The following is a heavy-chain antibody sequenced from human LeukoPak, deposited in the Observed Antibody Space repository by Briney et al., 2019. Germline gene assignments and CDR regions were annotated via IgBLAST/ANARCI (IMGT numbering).Heavy chain of an antibody. CDR2: IGLSGFPT. Sequence: GGSLRLSCSASGFTFSITAMHWVRQAPGKGLEWVASIGLSGFPTHYPDSLEGRFTVSRDNSKNTMDLEIDSLRAEDTATYYCAKEGEMTSXTHWGQGTVVXVSS. CDR1: GFTFSITA. V-gene: IGHV3-23*01. CDR3: AKEGEMTSXTH. J-gene: IGHJ4*02. D-gene: IGHD5-24*01.